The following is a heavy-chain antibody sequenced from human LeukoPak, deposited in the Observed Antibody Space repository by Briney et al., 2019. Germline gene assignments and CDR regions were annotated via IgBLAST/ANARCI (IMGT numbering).Heavy chain of an antibody. V-gene: IGHV1-8*01. CDR1: GYTFTSYD. CDR3: ARELGWLQSISGPHYYYYGMDV. Sequence: AASVKVSCKASGYTFTSYDINWVRQATGQGLEWMGWMNPNSGNTGYAQKFQGRVTMTRNTSISTAYMELSRLRSEDTAVYYCARELGWLQSISGPHYYYYGMDVWGQGTTVTVSS. CDR2: MNPNSGNT. D-gene: IGHD5-24*01. J-gene: IGHJ6*02.